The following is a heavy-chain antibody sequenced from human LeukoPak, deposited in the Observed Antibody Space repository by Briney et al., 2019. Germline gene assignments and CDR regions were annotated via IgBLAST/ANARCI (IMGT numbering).Heavy chain of an antibody. Sequence: ASVKVSCKASGGTFSSYAISWVRQAPGQGLEWMGGIIPIFGTANYAQKFQGRVTITADESTSTAYMELSSLRSEDTAVYYCASTYYDSSGYYVYFYWGQGTLVTVSS. V-gene: IGHV1-69*01. CDR2: IIPIFGTA. CDR1: GGTFSSYA. D-gene: IGHD3-22*01. CDR3: ASTYYDSSGYYVYFY. J-gene: IGHJ4*02.